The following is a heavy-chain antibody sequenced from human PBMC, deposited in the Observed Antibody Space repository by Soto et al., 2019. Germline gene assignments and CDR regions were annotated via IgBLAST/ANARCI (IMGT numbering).Heavy chain of an antibody. Sequence: QLQLQESGSGLVKPSQTLSLTCAVSGGSISSGDYCWSWIRQAPGKGLEWIGYMYNSGSTYYNPSLKSRVTTSVDRSKNQFSLTLSSVTAADTAVYYCARVVVAAKGGWFDPWGQGTLVTVSS. CDR3: ARVVVAAKGGWFDP. D-gene: IGHD2-15*01. J-gene: IGHJ5*02. CDR1: GGSISSGDYC. CDR2: MYNSGST. V-gene: IGHV4-30-2*01.